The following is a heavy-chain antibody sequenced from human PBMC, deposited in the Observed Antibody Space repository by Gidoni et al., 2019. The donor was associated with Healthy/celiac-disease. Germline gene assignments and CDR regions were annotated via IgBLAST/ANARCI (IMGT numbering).Heavy chain of an antibody. CDR1: GSSFTSYW. CDR3: ARPSYSSSWSSDYYGMDV. J-gene: IGHJ6*02. Sequence: EVQLVPSGAEVKQPGESLKISCTGSGSSFTSYWIGWVRQMPGKGLEWMGIIYPGDSDTRYSPSFQGQVTISADKSISTAYLQWSSLKASDTAMDYCARPSYSSSWSSDYYGMDVWGQGTTVTVSS. D-gene: IGHD6-13*01. V-gene: IGHV5-51*01. CDR2: IYPGDSDT.